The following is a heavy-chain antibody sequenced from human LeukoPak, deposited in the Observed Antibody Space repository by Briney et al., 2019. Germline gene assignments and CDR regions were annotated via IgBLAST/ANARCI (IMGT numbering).Heavy chain of an antibody. V-gene: IGHV4-30-4*01. Sequence: SQTLSLTCTVSGGSISSGDYYWSWIRQPPGKGLERIGYIYYSGSTYYNPSLKSRVTMSVDTSKNQFSLKLSSVTAADTAVYYCARGEFGELLSHYYGMDVWGKGTTVTVSS. J-gene: IGHJ6*04. D-gene: IGHD3-10*01. CDR3: ARGEFGELLSHYYGMDV. CDR2: IYYSGST. CDR1: GGSISSGDYY.